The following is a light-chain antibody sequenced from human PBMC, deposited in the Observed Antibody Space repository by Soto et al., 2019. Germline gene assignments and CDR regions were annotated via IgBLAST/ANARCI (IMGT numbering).Light chain of an antibody. CDR1: QSISSF. CDR2: DSS. V-gene: IGKV3-11*01. CDR3: QQRSNGPAYT. Sequence: IVLTQSPATLSLSPGERATLSCRASQSISSFLAWYQQKPGQAPRLLIYDSSNRATGIPARFSGSGSGTDFTLTISSLEPEDFAVYYCQQRSNGPAYTFGQGTKVDIK. J-gene: IGKJ2*01.